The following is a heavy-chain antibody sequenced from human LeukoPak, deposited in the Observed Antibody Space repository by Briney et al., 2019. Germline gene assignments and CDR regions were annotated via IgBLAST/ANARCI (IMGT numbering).Heavy chain of an antibody. J-gene: IGHJ4*02. CDR2: ISADGRT. Sequence: GGSLRLSCAASGFIFSPYAMSWFRQAPGKGLEWVSAISADGRTYYADSVKGRFTISRDNSKNTLYLQMNSLRAEDTAVYFCARDLRGNRDYWGQGTLVTVSS. CDR1: GFIFSPYA. CDR3: ARDLRGNRDY. D-gene: IGHD4-23*01. V-gene: IGHV3-23*01.